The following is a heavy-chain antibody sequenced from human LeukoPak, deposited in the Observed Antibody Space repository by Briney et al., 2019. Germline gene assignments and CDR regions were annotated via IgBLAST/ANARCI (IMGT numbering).Heavy chain of an antibody. CDR1: GFTFSSYW. CDR3: ARENVRGVISYNWFDP. CDR2: IKQDGSEK. D-gene: IGHD3-10*01. J-gene: IGHJ5*02. Sequence: GGSLRLSCAASGFTFSSYWMSWVRQAPGKGLEWVANIKQDGSEKYYVDSVKGQFTISRDNAKNSLYLQMNSLRAEDTAVYYCARENVRGVISYNWFDPWGQGTLVTVSS. V-gene: IGHV3-7*01.